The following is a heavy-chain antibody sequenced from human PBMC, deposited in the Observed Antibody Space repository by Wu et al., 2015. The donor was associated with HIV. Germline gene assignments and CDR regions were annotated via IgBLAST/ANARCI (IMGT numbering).Heavy chain of an antibody. Sequence: QVQLVQSGAEVKKPGASVKVSCKASGYTFTGYYMHWVRQAPGQGLEWMGWINPNSGGTNYAQKFQGRVTMTRDTSISTAYMELSRLRSDDTAVYYCARDHRITYLPMGLTSDYWGQGTLVTVSS. CDR3: ARDHRITYLPMGLTSDY. J-gene: IGHJ4*02. D-gene: IGHD1-14*01. CDR2: INPNSGGT. V-gene: IGHV1-2*02. CDR1: GYTFTGYY.